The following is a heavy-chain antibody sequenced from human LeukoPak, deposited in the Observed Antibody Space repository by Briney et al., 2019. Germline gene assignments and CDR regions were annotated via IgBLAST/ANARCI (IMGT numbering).Heavy chain of an antibody. CDR3: THDTVTTAFDY. CDR2: NYWSDER. J-gene: IGHJ4*02. CDR1: GFSLSTVGVG. D-gene: IGHD4-11*01. Sequence: SGPTLVKPTQTLTLTCTFSGFSLSTVGVGVGWIRQPPGKALEWLALNYWSDERRYSPSLRSRLTISKDTSKNQVVLTMTNMDPVDTATYYCTHDTVTTAFDYWSQGTLVTVSS. V-gene: IGHV2-5*01.